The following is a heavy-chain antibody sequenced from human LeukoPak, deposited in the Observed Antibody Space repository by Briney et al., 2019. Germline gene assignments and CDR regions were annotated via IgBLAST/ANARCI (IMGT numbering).Heavy chain of an antibody. CDR3: ASLIAAAGSAFDY. D-gene: IGHD6-13*01. J-gene: IGHJ4*02. V-gene: IGHV4-39*07. CDR2: IYYSGST. Sequence: SETLSLTCTVSGGSISSSSCYWAWIRQSPERGLEWIGTIYYSGSTYYNASLKSRVTMSIDTSRNQFSLKLSSVTAADTAVYYCASLIAAAGSAFDYWGQGTLVTVSS. CDR1: GGSISSSSCY.